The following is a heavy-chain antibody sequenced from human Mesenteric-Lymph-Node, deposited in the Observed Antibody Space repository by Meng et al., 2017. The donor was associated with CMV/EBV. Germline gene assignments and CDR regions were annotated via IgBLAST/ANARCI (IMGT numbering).Heavy chain of an antibody. CDR1: GFTFSTFW. CDR2: IKHDGIEK. Sequence: GGSLRLSCAASGFTFSTFWMSWVRQAPGKGLEWVASIKHDGIEKYYVDSVKGRFTISRDNAKNSLYLQMNSLRAEDTAVYYCARDAEGEWDQLVRGDYFYGMDVWGQGTTVTVSS. V-gene: IGHV3-7*01. J-gene: IGHJ6*02. D-gene: IGHD3-16*01. CDR3: ARDAEGEWDQLVRGDYFYGMDV.